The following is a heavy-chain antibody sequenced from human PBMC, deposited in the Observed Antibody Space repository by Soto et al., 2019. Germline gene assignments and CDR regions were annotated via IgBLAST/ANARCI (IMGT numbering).Heavy chain of an antibody. V-gene: IGHV1-46*01. J-gene: IGHJ4*02. Sequence: QVQLMQSGAEVKKPGASXXXSCKASGYTFTNYYVHWVRQAPGQGLEWMGFINPNGGSTTYAQKFQGRFTVTTDTSTRTVYMQLSSLRSEDTAVFYCARSAPYDYWGQGTLVTVSS. CDR1: GYTFTNYY. CDR2: INPNGGST. CDR3: ARSAPYDY.